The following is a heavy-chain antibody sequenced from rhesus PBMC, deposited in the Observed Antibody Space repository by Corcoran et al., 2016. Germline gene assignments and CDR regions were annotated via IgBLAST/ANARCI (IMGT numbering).Heavy chain of an antibody. CDR2: INGWGGGT. J-gene: IGHJ6*01. V-gene: IGHV4-160*01. D-gene: IGHD2-15*01. Sequence: QVQLQESGPGLVKPSETLSLTCAVSGGSISSNYWSWIRQAPGKGLEWIGRINGWGGGTDYKPSHKSRGTIATDTAKNQVSLKLSAVTAADTAVYYCARELPSYGLDSWGQGVVVTVSS. CDR3: ARELPSYGLDS. CDR1: GGSISSNY.